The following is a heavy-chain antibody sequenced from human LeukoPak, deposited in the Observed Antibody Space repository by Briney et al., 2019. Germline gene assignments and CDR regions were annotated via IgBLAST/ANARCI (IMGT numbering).Heavy chain of an antibody. J-gene: IGHJ6*03. CDR3: ASFISTMVRGVIGYYYYMDV. D-gene: IGHD3-10*01. Sequence: GGSLRLSCAASGFTFSSYSMNWVRQAPGKGLEWVSYISSSSSTIYYADSVKGRFTISRDNAKNSLYLQMNSLRAEDTAVYYCASFISTMVRGVIGYYYYMDVWGKGTTVTVSS. V-gene: IGHV3-48*01. CDR1: GFTFSSYS. CDR2: ISSSSSTI.